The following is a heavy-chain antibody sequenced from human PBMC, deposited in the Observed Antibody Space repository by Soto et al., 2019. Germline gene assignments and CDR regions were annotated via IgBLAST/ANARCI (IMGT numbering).Heavy chain of an antibody. CDR2: IYYSGST. D-gene: IGHD2-21*02. J-gene: IGHJ4*02. CDR3: ARVTRDRRVPAINFDY. Sequence: QVQLQESGPGLVKPSQTLSLTCTVSGGSISSGGYYWSWIRQHPGKGLEWIGYIYYSGSTYYNPSLKSRVNISVDTSKNQCSLKLSSVTGADTAVYYCARVTRDRRVPAINFDYWGQGTLVTVSA. CDR1: GGSISSGGYY. V-gene: IGHV4-31*03.